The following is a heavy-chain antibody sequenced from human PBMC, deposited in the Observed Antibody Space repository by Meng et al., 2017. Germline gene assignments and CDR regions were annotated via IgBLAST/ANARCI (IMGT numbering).Heavy chain of an antibody. V-gene: IGHV4-59*01. CDR2: IYYSWST. D-gene: IGHD2-2*01. J-gene: IGHJ5*02. CDR3: ARVPVGSSWFDP. CDR1: GGSISSYY. Sequence: GSLRLSCTVSGGSISSYYWSWIRQPPGKGLEWIGYIYYSWSTNYNPSLKSRVTISVDTSKNQFSLKLSSVTAADTAVYYCARVPVGSSWFDPWGQGTLVTVSS.